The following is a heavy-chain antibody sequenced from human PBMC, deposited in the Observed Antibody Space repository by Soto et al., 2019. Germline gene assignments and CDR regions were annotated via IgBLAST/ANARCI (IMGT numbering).Heavy chain of an antibody. V-gene: IGHV1-46*01. CDR2: VNPSGGHT. CDR3: ARGGHVVVVTAALDY. Sequence: QVQLMQSGAEVKKPGASVKVSCKASGDTFTDYYIHWVRQAPGQGLEWMGTVNPSGGHTTYAQHLRGRVTXPXXXSXXTLYMELTSLTSDATAIYYCARGGHVVVVTAALDYWGQGTLVTVSS. D-gene: IGHD2-21*02. J-gene: IGHJ4*02. CDR1: GDTFTDYY.